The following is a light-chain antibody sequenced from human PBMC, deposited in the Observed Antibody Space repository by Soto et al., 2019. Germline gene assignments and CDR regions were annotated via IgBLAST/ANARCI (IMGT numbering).Light chain of an antibody. V-gene: IGKV1-12*01. Sequence: DFQMTQSPSSVSASVGDRVTITCRASQDIHTWLAWYQQKPGRAPKLLIYGASSLHSGVPSRFTGAGSGTDFTLTXSSLQXEDFATYYCHQAYSFPFTFGPGTKVDI. CDR1: QDIHTW. J-gene: IGKJ3*01. CDR2: GAS. CDR3: HQAYSFPFT.